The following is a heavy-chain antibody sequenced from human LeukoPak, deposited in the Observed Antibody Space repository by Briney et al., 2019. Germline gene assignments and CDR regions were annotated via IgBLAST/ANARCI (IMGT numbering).Heavy chain of an antibody. Sequence: RSSETLSLTCTVSGGSISSYYWSWIRQPPGKGLEWIGEINHSGSTNYNPSLKSRVTISVDTSKNQFSLKLSSVTAADTAVYYCARHGWSLRYFDLWGRGTLVTVSS. D-gene: IGHD6-19*01. CDR2: INHSGST. CDR3: ARHGWSLRYFDL. V-gene: IGHV4-34*01. CDR1: GGSISSYY. J-gene: IGHJ2*01.